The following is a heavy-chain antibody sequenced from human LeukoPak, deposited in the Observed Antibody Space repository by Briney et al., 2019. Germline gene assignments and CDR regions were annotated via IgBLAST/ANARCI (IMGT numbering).Heavy chain of an antibody. CDR1: GYTFTSYA. D-gene: IGHD6-19*01. Sequence: ASVKVSCKASGYTFTSYAMNWVRQAPGQGLEWMGWINTNTGNPTYAQGFTGRFVFSLDTSVSTAYLQISSLKAEDTAVYYCARNLQWLAPYYYYYMDVWGNGTTVTVSS. J-gene: IGHJ6*03. CDR2: INTNTGNP. V-gene: IGHV7-4-1*02. CDR3: ARNLQWLAPYYYYYMDV.